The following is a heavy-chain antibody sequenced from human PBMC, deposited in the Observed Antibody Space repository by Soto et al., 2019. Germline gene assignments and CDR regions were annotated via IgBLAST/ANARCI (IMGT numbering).Heavy chain of an antibody. V-gene: IGHV3-23*01. Sequence: LRLSCAASGFTFSSYAMSWVRQAPGKGLEWVSAISGSGGSTYYADSVKGRFTISRDNSKNTLYLQMNSLRAEDTAVYYCAKDPWSSWYSRSIDDYWGQGTLVTVSS. D-gene: IGHD6-13*01. J-gene: IGHJ4*02. CDR1: GFTFSSYA. CDR3: AKDPWSSWYSRSIDDY. CDR2: ISGSGGST.